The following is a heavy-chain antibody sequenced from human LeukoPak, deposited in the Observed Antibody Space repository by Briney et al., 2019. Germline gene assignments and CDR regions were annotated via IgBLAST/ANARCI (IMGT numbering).Heavy chain of an antibody. J-gene: IGHJ5*02. V-gene: IGHV1-3*01. CDR2: INAGNGNT. CDR1: GYTFTSYA. Sequence: ASVKVSCKASGYTFTSYAMNWVRQATGQRLEWMGWINAGNGNTKYSQKFQGRVTITRDTSASTAYMELSSLRSEDTAVYYCARAPRYSSSLNWFDPWGQGTLVTVSS. D-gene: IGHD6-13*01. CDR3: ARAPRYSSSLNWFDP.